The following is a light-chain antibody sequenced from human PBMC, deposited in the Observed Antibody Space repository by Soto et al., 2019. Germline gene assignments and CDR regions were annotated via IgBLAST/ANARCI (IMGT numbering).Light chain of an antibody. CDR3: QTGEV. V-gene: IGLV4-69*01. CDR1: SGHSSYA. CDR2: LNSDGSH. J-gene: IGLJ1*01. Sequence: QTVVTQSPSASASLGASVKLTCTLSSGHSSYAIAWHQQQPEKGPRYLMKLNSDGSHSTGDGIPDRFSGSSSGAERYLPISSLQSEDEADYYSQTGEVLGTGTQLTVL.